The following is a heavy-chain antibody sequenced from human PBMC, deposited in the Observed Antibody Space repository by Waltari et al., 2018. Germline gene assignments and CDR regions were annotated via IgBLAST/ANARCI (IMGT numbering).Heavy chain of an antibody. CDR3: ASPTGKYYRYGMDV. V-gene: IGHV4-34*02. J-gene: IGHJ6*02. CDR1: GGSFSGYY. Sequence: QVQLQQWGAGLLKPSETLSLTCAVYGGSFSGYYWSWIRQPPGKGLEWIGEINHSGSTNDKPSLKSRVLISVDTSRSQFALKLGSVTAADTAVYYCASPTGKYYRYGMDVWGQGTTVTVSS. CDR2: INHSGST.